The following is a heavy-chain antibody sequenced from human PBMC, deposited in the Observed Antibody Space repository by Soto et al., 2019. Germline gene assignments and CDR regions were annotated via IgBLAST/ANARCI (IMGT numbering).Heavy chain of an antibody. D-gene: IGHD2-15*01. CDR3: ARQRCSGGSCYSDDAFDI. CDR1: GGSISSYY. V-gene: IGHV4-59*08. J-gene: IGHJ3*02. CDR2: IYYSGST. Sequence: SETLSLTCTVSGGSISSYYWSWIRQPPGKGLEWIGYIYYSGSTNYNPSLKSRVTISVDTSKNQFSLKLSSVTAADTAVYYCARQRCSGGSCYSDDAFDIWGQGTMVTVSS.